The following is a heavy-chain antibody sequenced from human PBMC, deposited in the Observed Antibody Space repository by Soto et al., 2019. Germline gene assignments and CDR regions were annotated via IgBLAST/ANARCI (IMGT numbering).Heavy chain of an antibody. J-gene: IGHJ3*01. V-gene: IGHV3-7*01. CDR2: IKQDGGET. D-gene: IGHD2-2*01. Sequence: GGSLRLSCAASGFTSGNYWMSWVRQAPGKGLEWVENIKQDGGETYYVDSVKGRFTKSRDNAKNSLYLQMNSLRVDDTALYYCVRGQLLKFDAFDLWGQGTVVTVSS. CDR3: VRGQLLKFDAFDL. CDR1: GFTSGNYW.